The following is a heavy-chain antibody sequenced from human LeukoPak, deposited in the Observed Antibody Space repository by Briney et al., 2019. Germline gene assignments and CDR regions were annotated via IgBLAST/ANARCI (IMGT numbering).Heavy chain of an antibody. CDR2: IYYSGST. J-gene: IGHJ4*02. V-gene: IGHV4-39*07. Sequence: SETLSLTCTVSGGSISSSSYYWGWIRQPPGKGLEWIGSIYYSGSTYYNPSLKSRVTISVDTSKNQFSLKLSSVTAADTAVYYCAREAVTGSFDYWGQGTLVTVSS. CDR1: GGSISSSSYY. CDR3: AREAVTGSFDY. D-gene: IGHD4-17*01.